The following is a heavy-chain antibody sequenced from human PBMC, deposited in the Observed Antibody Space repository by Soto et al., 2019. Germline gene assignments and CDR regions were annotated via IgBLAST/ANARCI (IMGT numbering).Heavy chain of an antibody. J-gene: IGHJ4*02. CDR3: ARLVRN. V-gene: IGHV3-23*01. CDR1: GFTFSSYA. D-gene: IGHD2-21*01. Sequence: EVQLLESGGGLVQTGGSLRLSCAASGFTFSSYAMSWVRQAPGKWLEWVSGISSSGTYYADSVKGRFTISRDNPKNTLYLQMNSLRAEDTAVYYCARLVRNWGQGTLVTVSS. CDR2: ISSSGT.